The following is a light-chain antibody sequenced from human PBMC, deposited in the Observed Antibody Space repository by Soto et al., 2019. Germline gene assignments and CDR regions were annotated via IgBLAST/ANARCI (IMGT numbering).Light chain of an antibody. CDR3: QQYNHWSKT. CDR1: QSISSY. V-gene: IGKV3-15*01. J-gene: IGKJ1*01. CDR2: GAS. Sequence: EIMMTQSPAPPSLSSRETNTLSCRASQSISSYLAWYQQKPGQAPRLLIHGASTRATGIPARFSGSGSGTEFTLTISGLQSEDFAVYYCQQYNHWSKTFGQGTKV.